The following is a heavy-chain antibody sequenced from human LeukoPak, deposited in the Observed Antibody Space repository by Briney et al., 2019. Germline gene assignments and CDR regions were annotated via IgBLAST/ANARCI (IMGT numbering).Heavy chain of an antibody. J-gene: IGHJ3*02. CDR3: ARIDAFDI. CDR1: GGTFSSYA. CDR2: IIPSFGTA. Sequence: VSSVKVSCKASGGTFSSYAISWVRQAPGQGLEWMGGIIPSFGTANYAQKFQGRVTMTRDTSTSTVYMELSSLRSEDTAVYYCARIDAFDIWGQGTMVTVSS. V-gene: IGHV1-69*05.